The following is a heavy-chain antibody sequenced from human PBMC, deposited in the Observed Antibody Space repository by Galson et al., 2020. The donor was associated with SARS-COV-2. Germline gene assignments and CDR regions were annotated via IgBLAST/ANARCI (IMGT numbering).Heavy chain of an antibody. CDR1: GFTFSSYG. CDR3: ARGSDDQRQGRLASITIFGVVENWYFDL. V-gene: IGHV3-33*01. J-gene: IGHJ2*01. CDR2: IWYDGSNK. Sequence: TGGSLRLSCAASGFTFSSYGMHWVRQAPGKGLEWVAVIWYDGSNKYYADSVKGRFTISRDNSKNTLYLQMNSLRAEDTAVYYCARGSDDQRQGRLASITIFGVVENWYFDLWGRGTLVTVSS. D-gene: IGHD3-3*01.